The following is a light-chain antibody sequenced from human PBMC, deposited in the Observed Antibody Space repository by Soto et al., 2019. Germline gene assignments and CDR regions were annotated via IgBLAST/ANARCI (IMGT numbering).Light chain of an antibody. V-gene: IGKV1-27*01. CDR3: QRHNSAPPVT. CDR1: QDINNY. CDR2: DAS. J-gene: IGKJ3*01. Sequence: DIQMTQSPASLSASVGDRVTITSRASQDINNYLAWYQQKPGQPPKLLIYDASTLQSGVPSQFSGSGSGTDFTLTISSLQPEGVATYYCQRHNSAPPVTFGPGTKV.